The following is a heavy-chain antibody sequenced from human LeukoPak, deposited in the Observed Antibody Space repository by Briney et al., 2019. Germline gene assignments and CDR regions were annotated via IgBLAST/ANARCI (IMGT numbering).Heavy chain of an antibody. CDR3: ASTYIVAPGY. V-gene: IGHV4-34*01. CDR1: GGFFSGYY. J-gene: IGHJ4*02. CDR2: INHSGST. Sequence: SETLALTYAVYGGFFSGYYWRWISQPPAKGLEWIGEINHSGSTNYHPSHKSRVTISVDTSKNQFSLKLSYVTAADTAVYYCASTYIVAPGYWGQGTLVTVSS. D-gene: IGHD2-15*01.